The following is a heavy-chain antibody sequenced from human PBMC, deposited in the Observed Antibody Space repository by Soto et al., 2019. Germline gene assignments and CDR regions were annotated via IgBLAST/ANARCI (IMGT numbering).Heavy chain of an antibody. CDR1: GFTFSTYW. V-gene: IGHV3-7*01. CDR2: IKQDGSEK. D-gene: IGHD4-4*01. CDR3: ATHYTVVLDY. Sequence: GGSLRLSCAASGFTFSTYWMNWVRQGPGKGLEWVANIKQDGSEKYYVDSVKGRFSICRDNAKHSLYLQMNSLRAEDTAVYYCATHYTVVLDYWGRGALVTVSS. J-gene: IGHJ4*02.